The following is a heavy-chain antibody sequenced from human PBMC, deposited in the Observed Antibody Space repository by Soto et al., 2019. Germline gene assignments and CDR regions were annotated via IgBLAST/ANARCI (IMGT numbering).Heavy chain of an antibody. D-gene: IGHD2-21*02. CDR3: VRGCGGDCRSHGRQNDAFNI. J-gene: IGHJ3*02. V-gene: IGHV3-74*01. Sequence: GSLRLSCAASGFTFSNYWMHWVRQAPGKGLVWVARVNSDGSGTDYADSVKGRFTISRDNANNTLDLQMNSLRDEDTAVYYCVRGCGGDCRSHGRQNDAFNIWGQGTMVTVSS. CDR1: GFTFSNYW. CDR2: VNSDGSGT.